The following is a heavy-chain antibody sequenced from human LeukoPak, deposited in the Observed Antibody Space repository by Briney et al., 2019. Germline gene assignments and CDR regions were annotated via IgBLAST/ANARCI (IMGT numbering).Heavy chain of an antibody. CDR1: GGPFSSSY. J-gene: IGHJ3*02. Sequence: PSETLSLTCIVSGGPFSSSYWSWIRQPPGKGLEWIAYIYSNGNTNSNPSLKSRVTIAVDTSQSQFSLKLSSVTAADTAVYYCARGLVGLTPHAGVFQIWGQGTKVTVSS. D-gene: IGHD1-26*01. V-gene: IGHV4-59*01. CDR3: ARGLVGLTPHAGVFQI. CDR2: IYSNGNT.